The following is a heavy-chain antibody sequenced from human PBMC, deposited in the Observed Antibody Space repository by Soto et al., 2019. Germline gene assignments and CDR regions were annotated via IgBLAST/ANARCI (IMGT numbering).Heavy chain of an antibody. D-gene: IGHD6-19*01. J-gene: IGHJ5*02. CDR3: ARDIGGTGWLVRGGWFDP. CDR2: IYYSGST. CDR1: GGSISSGGYY. Sequence: QVQLQESGPGLVKPSQTLSLTCTVSGGSISSGGYYWSWIRQHPGKGLEWIGYIYYSGSTYYNPSLKSRVTISVDTSKNQFSLKLSSVTAADTAVYYCARDIGGTGWLVRGGWFDPWGQGTLVTVSS. V-gene: IGHV4-31*03.